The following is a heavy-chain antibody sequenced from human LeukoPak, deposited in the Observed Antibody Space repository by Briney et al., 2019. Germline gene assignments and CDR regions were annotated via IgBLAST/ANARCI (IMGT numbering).Heavy chain of an antibody. Sequence: SETLSLTCAVYGGSFSGYYWSWIRQPPGKGLEWIGEINHSGSTNYNPSLKSRVTISVDTSENQFSLKLSSVTAADTAVYYCARLLSIAVAGWGQGTLVTVSS. CDR1: GGSFSGYY. CDR2: INHSGST. CDR3: ARLLSIAVAG. V-gene: IGHV4-34*01. J-gene: IGHJ4*02. D-gene: IGHD6-19*01.